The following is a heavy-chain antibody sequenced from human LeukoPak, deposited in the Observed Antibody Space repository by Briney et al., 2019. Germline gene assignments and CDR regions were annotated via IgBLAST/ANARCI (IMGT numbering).Heavy chain of an antibody. D-gene: IGHD5-24*01. CDR1: GFTFSSYS. CDR2: IKQDGSEK. Sequence: SGGSLRLSCAASGFTFSSYSMSWVRQAPGKGLEWVANIKQDGSEKYYVDSVKGRFTISRDKARNSLFLQMNSLRADDTAIYYCARAGEMRYMDAWGKGTAVTVSS. CDR3: ARAGEMRYMDA. J-gene: IGHJ6*03. V-gene: IGHV3-7*01.